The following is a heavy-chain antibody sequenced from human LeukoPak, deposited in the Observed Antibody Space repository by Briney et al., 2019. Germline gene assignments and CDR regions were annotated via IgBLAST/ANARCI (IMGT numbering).Heavy chain of an antibody. Sequence: PSETLSLTCAVYGGSFSGCYWSWIRQPPGKGLEWIGEINHSGSTNYNPSLKSRVTISVDTSKNKFSLKLSAVTAADTAVYYCARAKLCGSGSYYRYYYYYYMDVWGKGTTVTVSS. D-gene: IGHD3-10*01. V-gene: IGHV4-34*01. CDR2: INHSGST. CDR1: GGSFSGCY. CDR3: ARAKLCGSGSYYRYYYYYYMDV. J-gene: IGHJ6*03.